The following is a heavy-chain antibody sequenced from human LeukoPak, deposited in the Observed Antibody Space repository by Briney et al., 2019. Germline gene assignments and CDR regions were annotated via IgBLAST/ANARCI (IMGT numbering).Heavy chain of an antibody. V-gene: IGHV4-38-2*02. CDR2: IYHSGST. J-gene: IGHJ6*03. D-gene: IGHD1-26*01. Sequence: SETLSLTCTVSGSSISSGYYWGWIRQPPGTGLEWLGSIYHSGSTYYNPSLKSRITISVDTSKNQFSLKLSFVTAADTAVYYCARERDLLYYYYMDVWGKGTTVTVSS. CDR1: GSSISSGYY. CDR3: ARERDLLYYYYMDV.